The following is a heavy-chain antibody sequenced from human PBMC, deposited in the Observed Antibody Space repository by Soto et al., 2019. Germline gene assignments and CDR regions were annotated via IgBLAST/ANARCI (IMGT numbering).Heavy chain of an antibody. J-gene: IGHJ5*02. CDR2: VYFSGST. CDR1: GDSINSGDYY. CDR3: ARVPVDTYMIYWSDP. V-gene: IGHV4-61*08. Sequence: SETLSLTCSVSGDSINSGDYYWTWMRQAPGKGLQWVGHVYFSGSTNYNPSLKSRVTISLDTSENQFSLKLRSVTAGDTAVYYCARVPVDTYMIYWSDPWGQGTLVTVSS. D-gene: IGHD5-18*01.